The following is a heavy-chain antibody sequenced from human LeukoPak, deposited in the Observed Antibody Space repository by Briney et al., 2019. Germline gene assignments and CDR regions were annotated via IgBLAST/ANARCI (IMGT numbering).Heavy chain of an antibody. CDR2: FDPEDGET. Sequence: ASVKVSCKVSGHTLTELSMHWVRQAPGKGLEWMGRFDPEDGETIYAQNFQGRVTMTEDTSTDTAYMELSSLRSEDTAVYYCATEAFGFWSGYLHYWGQGTLVTVSS. J-gene: IGHJ4*02. D-gene: IGHD3-3*01. CDR1: GHTLTELS. V-gene: IGHV1-24*01. CDR3: ATEAFGFWSGYLHY.